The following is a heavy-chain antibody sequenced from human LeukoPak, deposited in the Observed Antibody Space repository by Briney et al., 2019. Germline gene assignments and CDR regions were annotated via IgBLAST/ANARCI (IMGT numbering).Heavy chain of an antibody. D-gene: IGHD2-2*01. Sequence: NPSETLSLTCTVSGGSISSGGYYWSWIRQHPGKGLEWIGYIYYSGSTYYNPSLKSRVTISVDTSKNQFSLKLSSVTAADTAVYYCARERGQYQLYGMDVWGQGTTVTVSS. V-gene: IGHV4-31*03. CDR2: IYYSGST. J-gene: IGHJ6*02. CDR1: GGSISSGGYY. CDR3: ARERGQYQLYGMDV.